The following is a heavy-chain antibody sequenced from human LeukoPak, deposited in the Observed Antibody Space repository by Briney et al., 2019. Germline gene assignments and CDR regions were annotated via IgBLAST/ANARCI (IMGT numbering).Heavy chain of an antibody. Sequence: GATVKVSCKASGGTFSSYAISWVRQAPGQGLEWMGGIIPIFGTANYAQKFQDRVTLTADKSTSTAYMELSSLRSEDTAVFYCARYRYGDYEGPYFDYWGQGTLVTVSS. V-gene: IGHV1-69*06. CDR1: GGTFSSYA. CDR3: ARYRYGDYEGPYFDY. J-gene: IGHJ4*02. CDR2: IIPIFGTA. D-gene: IGHD4-17*01.